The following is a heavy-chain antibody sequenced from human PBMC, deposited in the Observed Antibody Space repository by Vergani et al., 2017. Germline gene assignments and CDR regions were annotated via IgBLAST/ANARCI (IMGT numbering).Heavy chain of an antibody. CDR2: ISSSSSYI. Sequence: EVQLMESGGGLVQPGGSLRLSCAASGFTFSSYSMNWVRQAPGKGLEWVSSISSSSSYIYYADSVKGRFTISRDNAKNSLYLQMNSLRAEDTAVYYCARDYRGGYYYYMDVWGKGTTVTVSS. J-gene: IGHJ6*03. CDR3: ARDYRGGYYYYMDV. CDR1: GFTFSSYS. D-gene: IGHD2-15*01. V-gene: IGHV3-21*01.